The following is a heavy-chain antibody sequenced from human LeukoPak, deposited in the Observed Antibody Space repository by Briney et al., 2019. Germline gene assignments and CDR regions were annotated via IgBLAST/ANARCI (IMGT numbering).Heavy chain of an antibody. CDR3: ARHQNILTSLHY. J-gene: IGHJ4*02. V-gene: IGHV4-34*01. CDR2: INHSGST. Sequence: SETLSLTCAVYGGSFSGYYWSWIRQPPGKGLEWIGEINHSGSTNYNPSLKSRVTISVDTSKNQFSLKLSSVTAADTAVYHCARHQNILTSLHYWGQGTLVTVSS. CDR1: GGSFSGYY. D-gene: IGHD3-9*01.